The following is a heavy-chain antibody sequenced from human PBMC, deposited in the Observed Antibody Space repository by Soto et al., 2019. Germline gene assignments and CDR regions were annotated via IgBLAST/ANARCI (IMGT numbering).Heavy chain of an antibody. CDR1: GYTFTSYG. CDR2: ISAYNGNT. Sequence: QVQLVQSGAEVKKPGASVKVSCKASGYTFTSYGISWVRQAPGQGLEWMGWISAYNGNTNYAQKLQDRVTMTTDTSTSTAYMELRSLRSDDTAVYYCARWRSYSSSWYGWNYYMDVWGKGTTFTVSS. D-gene: IGHD6-13*01. CDR3: ARWRSYSSSWYGWNYYMDV. V-gene: IGHV1-18*01. J-gene: IGHJ6*03.